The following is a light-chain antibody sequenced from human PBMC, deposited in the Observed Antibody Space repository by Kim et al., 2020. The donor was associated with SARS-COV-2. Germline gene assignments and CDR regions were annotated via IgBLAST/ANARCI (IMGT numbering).Light chain of an antibody. CDR1: QSVSNNY. V-gene: IGKV3-20*01. CDR3: QQYGGSPVT. CDR2: GAS. Sequence: EIVLTQSPGTLSLSPGERATLSCRASQSVSNNYLAWYQQKPGQTPRLLIYGASSRASGIPDRFSGSGSGTAFTLTISRLNPEDFAVYYCQQYGGSPVTFGPGTKVDIK. J-gene: IGKJ3*01.